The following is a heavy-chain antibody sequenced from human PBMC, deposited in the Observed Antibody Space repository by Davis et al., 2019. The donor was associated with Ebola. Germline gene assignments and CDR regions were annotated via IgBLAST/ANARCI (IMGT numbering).Heavy chain of an antibody. Sequence: ASVKVSCKASGYTFTSYGITWVRQAPGQGLEWMGWINPHNGNTNYAQNVQGRVTMTSDTSTSTAYMEVGILRSDDTAVYYCARAQCPTASDHWGQGTLVTVSS. CDR2: INPHNGNT. CDR1: GYTFTSYG. D-gene: IGHD2-2*01. CDR3: ARAQCPTASDH. V-gene: IGHV1-18*04. J-gene: IGHJ4*02.